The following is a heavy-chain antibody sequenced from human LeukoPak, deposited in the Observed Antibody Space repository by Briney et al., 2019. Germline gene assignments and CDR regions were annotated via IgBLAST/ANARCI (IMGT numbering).Heavy chain of an antibody. CDR1: GFTFSSYE. V-gene: IGHV3-48*03. CDR3: ARGTMIVVVTPSGIDY. Sequence: PGGSLRLSCAASGFTFSSYEMNWVRQAPGKGLEWVSYISSSGSTIYYADSVKGRFTTSRDNAKNSLYLQMNSLRAEGTAVYYCARGTMIVVVTPSGIDYWGQGTLVTVSS. CDR2: ISSSGSTI. J-gene: IGHJ4*02. D-gene: IGHD3-22*01.